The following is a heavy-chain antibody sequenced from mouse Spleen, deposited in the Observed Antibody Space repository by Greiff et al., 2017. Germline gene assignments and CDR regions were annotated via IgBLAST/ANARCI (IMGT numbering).Heavy chain of an antibody. Sequence: EVHLVESGGDLVKPGGSLKLSCAASGFTFSSYGMSWVRQTPDKRLEWVATISSGGSYTYYPDSVKGRFTISRDNAKNTLYLQMSSLKSEDTAMYYCARHGYGNYGFDYWGQGTTLTVSS. J-gene: IGHJ2*01. CDR3: ARHGYGNYGFDY. D-gene: IGHD2-10*02. CDR2: ISSGGSYT. V-gene: IGHV5-6*01. CDR1: GFTFSSYG.